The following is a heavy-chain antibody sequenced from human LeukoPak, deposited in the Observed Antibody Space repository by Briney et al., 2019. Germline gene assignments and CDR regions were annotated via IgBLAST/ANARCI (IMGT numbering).Heavy chain of an antibody. CDR1: GSTISSYY. V-gene: IGHV4-4*07. CDR3: ASTSWEWALPLSR. CDR2: IYTSGST. J-gene: IGHJ4*02. Sequence: PSETLSLTCTVSGSTISSYYWSWIRQPAGKGLEWIGRIYTSGSTNYNPSLKSRVTMSVDTSKNQFSLKLSSVTAADTAVYYCASTSWEWALPLSRWGQGTPVTVSS. D-gene: IGHD1-26*01.